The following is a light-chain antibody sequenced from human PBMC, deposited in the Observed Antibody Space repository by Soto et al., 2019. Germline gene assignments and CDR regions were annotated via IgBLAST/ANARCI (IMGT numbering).Light chain of an antibody. CDR2: GAS. J-gene: IGKJ4*01. V-gene: IGKV3-20*01. CDR3: QLYVTSTPVT. CDR1: QSVTSSF. Sequence: EVVLTQSPGTMSVSPGESATLSCRASQSVTSSFLAWYQQKPGQAPRLLMYGASTRATGIPDRFRGGESGTDFTLTITRLEAEDSAVYYCQLYVTSTPVTFGGGTKVEIK.